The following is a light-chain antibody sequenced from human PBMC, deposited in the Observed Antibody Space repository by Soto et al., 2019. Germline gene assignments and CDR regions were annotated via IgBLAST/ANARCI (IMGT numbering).Light chain of an antibody. J-gene: IGLJ3*02. CDR1: SSDVGSYNL. CDR3: CSYAGSSTWV. CDR2: EGS. V-gene: IGLV2-23*01. Sequence: QSALTQPASVSGSPGQSITISCTGTSSDVGSYNLVSWYQQHPGKAPKLMIYEGSKRPSGVSNRFSGSKSGNTASLTISWLHAEDEADYYCCSYAGSSTWVFGGGTKVTVL.